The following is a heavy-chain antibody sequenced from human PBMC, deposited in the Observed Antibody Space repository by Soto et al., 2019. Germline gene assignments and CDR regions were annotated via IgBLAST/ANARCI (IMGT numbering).Heavy chain of an antibody. V-gene: IGHV3-33*01. Sequence: QVQLVESGGGVVQPGTSLRLSCAASGFTFSRHGMHWVRQTPGKGLEWLAVILNDASGHWYADSVKGRFTISRDNLEKTLYLQMNGLRLEDTAMYYCARDDDYPDNGFDYWGQGTLVTVSS. CDR1: GFTFSRHG. CDR2: ILNDASGH. CDR3: ARDDDYPDNGFDY. J-gene: IGHJ4*02. D-gene: IGHD4-17*01.